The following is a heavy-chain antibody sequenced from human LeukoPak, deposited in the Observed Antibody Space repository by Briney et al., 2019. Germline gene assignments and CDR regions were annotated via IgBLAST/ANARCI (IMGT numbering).Heavy chain of an antibody. CDR3: ARGRRNYYDSSGHLRP. Sequence: SETLSLTCAVYGGSFSGYYWSWIRQPPGKGLEWIGEINHSGSTNYNPSLKSRVTISVDTSKNQFSLKLSSVTAADTAVYYCARGRRNYYDSSGHLRPWGQGTLVTVSS. J-gene: IGHJ5*02. V-gene: IGHV4-34*01. D-gene: IGHD3-22*01. CDR2: INHSGST. CDR1: GGSFSGYY.